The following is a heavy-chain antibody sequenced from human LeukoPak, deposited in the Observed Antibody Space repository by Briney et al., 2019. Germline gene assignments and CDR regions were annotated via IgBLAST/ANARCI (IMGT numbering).Heavy chain of an antibody. CDR1: GFTFSSYS. Sequence: GGSLRLSCAASGFTFSSYSMNWVRQAPGEGLEWVSYISSSSSTIYYADSVKGRFTISRDNAKNSLYLQMNSLRAEDTAVYYCARVGITMIVVPMFDYWGQGTLVTVSS. D-gene: IGHD3-22*01. CDR2: ISSSSSTI. V-gene: IGHV3-48*01. CDR3: ARVGITMIVVPMFDY. J-gene: IGHJ4*02.